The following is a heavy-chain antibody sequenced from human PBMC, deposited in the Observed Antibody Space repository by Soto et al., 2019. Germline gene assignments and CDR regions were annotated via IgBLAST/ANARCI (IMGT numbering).Heavy chain of an antibody. CDR3: ARDLVGKGSSSWYCGMAV. V-gene: IGHV3-30-3*01. CDR2: ISYDGSNK. CDR1: GFTFSSYA. J-gene: IGHJ6*02. D-gene: IGHD6-13*01. Sequence: QVQLVESGGGVVQPGRSLRLSCAASGFTFSSYAMHWVRQAPGKGLEWVAVISYDGSNKYYADSVKGRITISRDNSKNTLYLQMNSLRAKDTAVYYCARDLVGKGSSSWYCGMAVWGQGTTVTVSS.